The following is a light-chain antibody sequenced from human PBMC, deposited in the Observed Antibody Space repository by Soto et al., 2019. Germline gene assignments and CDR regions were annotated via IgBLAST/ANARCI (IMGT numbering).Light chain of an antibody. V-gene: IGLV2-14*01. CDR3: SSYANIYNWV. CDR1: SSDVGANNF. J-gene: IGLJ3*02. CDR2: GVT. Sequence: QSALTQPASVSGSPGQSITISCTGTSSDVGANNFVSWYQQHTGKAPKLLIYGVTNRPSGVSNRFSGSKSGNTASLSISGLQADDDGDYYCSSYANIYNWVLGGGTKVTVL.